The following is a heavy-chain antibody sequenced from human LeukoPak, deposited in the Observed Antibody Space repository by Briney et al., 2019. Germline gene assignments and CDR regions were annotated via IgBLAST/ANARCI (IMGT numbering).Heavy chain of an antibody. CDR3: AREGDSSVYYDY. V-gene: IGHV4-34*01. CDR1: RGSFSGYY. D-gene: IGHD3-22*01. CDR2: THHSGST. Sequence: SETLSLTCAVYRGSFSGYYWSWIRQPPGKGLEWIGETHHSGSTNYNPSLKSRVTISVDTSKNQFSLKLSSVTAADTAVYYCAREGDSSVYYDYWGQGTLVTVSS. J-gene: IGHJ4*02.